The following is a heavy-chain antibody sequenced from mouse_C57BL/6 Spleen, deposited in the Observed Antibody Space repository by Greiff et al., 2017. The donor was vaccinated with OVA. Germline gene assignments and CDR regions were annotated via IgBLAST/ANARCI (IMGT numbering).Heavy chain of an antibody. CDR1: GFNIKDYY. Sequence: VQLQQSGAELVRPGASVKLSCKASGFNIKDYYMHWVKQRPEQGLEWIGRIDPEDGDTDYAQKFQGKATMAADTSANTAYLQLSSLTSEDTAVYYCTTGDYYGSSGYFYYWGQGTTLTVSA. D-gene: IGHD1-1*01. J-gene: IGHJ2*01. CDR2: IDPEDGDT. V-gene: IGHV14-1*01. CDR3: TTGDYYGSSGYFYY.